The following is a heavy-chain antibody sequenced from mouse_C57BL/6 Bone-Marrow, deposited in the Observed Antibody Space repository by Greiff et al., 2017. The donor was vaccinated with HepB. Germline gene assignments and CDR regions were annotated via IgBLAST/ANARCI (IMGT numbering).Heavy chain of an antibody. CDR1: GYTFTSYW. J-gene: IGHJ2*01. D-gene: IGHD2-4*01. Sequence: QVQLQQPEAELVKPGASVKLSCKASGYTFTSYWMQWVKQRPGQGLEWIGEIDPSDSYTNYNQKFKGKATLTVDTSSSTAYMQLSSLTSEDSAVYYCASGITTDFDYWGQGTTLTVSS. CDR3: ASGITTDFDY. V-gene: IGHV1-50*01. CDR2: IDPSDSYT.